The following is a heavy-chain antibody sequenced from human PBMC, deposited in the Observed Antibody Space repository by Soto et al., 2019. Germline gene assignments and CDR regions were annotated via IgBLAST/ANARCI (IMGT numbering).Heavy chain of an antibody. Sequence: GGSLRLSCAASGFTFSSYWMHWVRQAPGKGLVWVSRINSDGSSTSYADSVKGRFTISGDNAKNTLYLQMNSLRAEDTAVYYCARLASGRRIDIWGQGTMVTVSS. CDR3: ARLASGRRIDI. V-gene: IGHV3-74*01. CDR2: INSDGSST. CDR1: GFTFSSYW. J-gene: IGHJ3*02. D-gene: IGHD3-10*01.